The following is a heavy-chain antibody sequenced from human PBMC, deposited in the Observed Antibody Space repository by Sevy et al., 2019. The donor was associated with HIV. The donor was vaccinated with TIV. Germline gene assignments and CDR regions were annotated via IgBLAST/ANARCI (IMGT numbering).Heavy chain of an antibody. D-gene: IGHD6-6*01. V-gene: IGHV4-4*07. CDR2: IYTSGST. J-gene: IGHJ5*02. CDR1: GGSISSYY. Sequence: SETLSLTCTVSGGSISSYYWSWIRQPAGKGLEWIGRIYTSGSTNYNPSLKSRVTMSVDTSKNQFSLKLSSVNAADTAVYYWARARDSSSSRYNWFDPWGQGTLVTVSS. CDR3: ARARDSSSSRYNWFDP.